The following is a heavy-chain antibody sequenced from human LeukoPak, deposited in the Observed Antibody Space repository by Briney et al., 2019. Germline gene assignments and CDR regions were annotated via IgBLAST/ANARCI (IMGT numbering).Heavy chain of an antibody. J-gene: IGHJ4*02. Sequence: SETLSLTCTVSGGSISSYYWSWIRQPPGKGLEWIGYIYYSGSTNYNPSLKSRVTISVDTSKNQFSLKLSSVTAADTAVYYCARVLPGGGGSPDYWGLGTLVTVSS. CDR2: IYYSGST. D-gene: IGHD1-26*01. CDR1: GGSISSYY. CDR3: ARVLPGGGGSPDY. V-gene: IGHV4-59*01.